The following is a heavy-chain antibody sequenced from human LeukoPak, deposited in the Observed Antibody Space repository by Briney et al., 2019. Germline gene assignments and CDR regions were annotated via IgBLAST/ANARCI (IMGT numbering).Heavy chain of an antibody. CDR2: IYYSGST. Sequence: SETLSLTCTVSGGSISSSSYYWGWIRQPPGKGLEWIGSIYYSGSTYYNPSLKSRVTISVDTSKNQFSLKLSSVTAADTAVYYCAREERYYDILTGYHPRPNFDYWGQGTLVTVSS. V-gene: IGHV4-39*07. J-gene: IGHJ4*02. CDR3: AREERYYDILTGYHPRPNFDY. CDR1: GGSISSSSYY. D-gene: IGHD3-9*01.